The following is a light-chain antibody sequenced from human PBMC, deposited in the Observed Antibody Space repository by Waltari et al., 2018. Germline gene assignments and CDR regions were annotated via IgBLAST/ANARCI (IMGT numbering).Light chain of an antibody. CDR2: VAS. V-gene: IGKV1-27*01. CDR1: QGIRSY. Sequence: DIQMTQSPSSLSASVGDRVTISCRASQGIRSYVAWYQQKPGKAPKLLIYVASTLLSGVPSRFSGSGSGTDFSLTNNSLQPEDVGTYYCQSSDTAPPTFGGGTKVEIK. CDR3: QSSDTAPPT. J-gene: IGKJ4*01.